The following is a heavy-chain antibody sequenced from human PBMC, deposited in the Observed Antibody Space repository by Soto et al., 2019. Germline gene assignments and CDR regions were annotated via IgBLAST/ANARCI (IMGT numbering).Heavy chain of an antibody. CDR2: SRAYNGNT. CDR3: ARDLSTRDV. CDR1: GYTFTSYG. J-gene: IGHJ6*02. V-gene: IGHV1-18*01. Sequence: QVQLVQSGAEVKKPGASVKFSCKASGYTFTSYGISWVRQAPGKGLEWMGWSRAYNGNTNYAQKLQGRVTMTADTSTSTAYMELRMLRADNTAVYYWARDLSTRDVWGQGTTVTVSS.